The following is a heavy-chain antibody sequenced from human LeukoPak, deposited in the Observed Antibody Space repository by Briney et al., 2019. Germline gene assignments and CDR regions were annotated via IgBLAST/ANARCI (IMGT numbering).Heavy chain of an antibody. V-gene: IGHV3-73*01. J-gene: IGHJ4*02. CDR2: IRSKANSYAT. D-gene: IGHD4-23*01. CDR1: GFTFSGSA. Sequence: GGSLRLSCAASGFTFSGSAMHWVRQASGKGLEWVGRIRSKANSYATAYAASVKGRFTISRDDSKNTAYLQMNSLKTEDTAVYYCTSPDYGGNSGDDYWGQGTLVTVSS. CDR3: TSPDYGGNSGDDY.